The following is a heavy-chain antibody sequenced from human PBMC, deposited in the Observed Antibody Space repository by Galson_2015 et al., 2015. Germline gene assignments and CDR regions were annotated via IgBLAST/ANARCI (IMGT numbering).Heavy chain of an antibody. V-gene: IGHV3-49*04. CDR3: AREQRATRLRVVFTWVDYFYFYIGV. J-gene: IGHJ6*03. CDR2: IRSKAYGGTT. D-gene: IGHD1-26*01. Sequence: SLRLSCAGYGFTFGDYSLSWVRQAPGKGLEWVGFIRSKAYGGTTDYAPSVNGRFTISRDDSRSIAYLQANRLENDDTAGYYCAREQRATRLRVVFTWVDYFYFYIGVGGKGTTVT. CDR1: GFTFGDYS.